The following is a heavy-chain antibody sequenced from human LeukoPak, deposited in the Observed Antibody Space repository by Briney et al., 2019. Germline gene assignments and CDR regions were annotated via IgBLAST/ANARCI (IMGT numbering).Heavy chain of an antibody. D-gene: IGHD1-26*01. CDR2: ISPNSGGT. CDR1: GYTFIDYY. Sequence: ASLKVSCKASGYTFIDYYMHWVRQAPGQGLEWIGWISPNSGGTKYVQKFQGRVTMTRDTSITTVYMELSGLSFDDTAVYYCARGGGRYSVDYWGQGTLVIVSS. CDR3: ARGGGRYSVDY. J-gene: IGHJ4*02. V-gene: IGHV1-2*02.